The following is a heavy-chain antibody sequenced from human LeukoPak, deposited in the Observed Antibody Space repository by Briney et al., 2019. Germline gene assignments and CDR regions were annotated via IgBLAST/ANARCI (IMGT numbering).Heavy chain of an antibody. CDR3: ARVGKIHGPFDY. V-gene: IGHV4-34*01. CDR2: INHSGST. Sequence: SETLSLTCAVYGGSFSGYYWSWIRQPPGKGLEGIGEINHSGSTNYNPSLKSRGTISVDTSKNQFSLKLSSVTAADTAVYYCARVGKIHGPFDYWGQGTLVTVSS. D-gene: IGHD1-26*01. J-gene: IGHJ4*02. CDR1: GGSFSGYY.